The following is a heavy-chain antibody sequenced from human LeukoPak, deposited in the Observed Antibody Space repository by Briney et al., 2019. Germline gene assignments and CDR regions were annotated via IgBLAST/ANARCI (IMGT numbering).Heavy chain of an antibody. D-gene: IGHD3-22*01. J-gene: IGHJ4*02. CDR1: GFTFSSYG. CDR2: IWYDGSNK. Sequence: PGGSLRLSCAASGFTFSSYGMHWVRQAPGKGLEWVAVIWYDGSNKYYADSVKGRFTISRDNSKNTLYLQMNSLRAEDTAVYYCARVRSGYNIDYWGQGTLVTVSS. V-gene: IGHV3-33*01. CDR3: ARVRSGYNIDY.